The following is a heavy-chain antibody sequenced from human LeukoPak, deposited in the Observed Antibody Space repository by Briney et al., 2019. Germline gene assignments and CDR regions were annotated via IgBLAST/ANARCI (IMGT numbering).Heavy chain of an antibody. Sequence: KPSETQSLTCTVSGGSISTYYWNWIRQPPGKGLEWIGYIYYRGSTNYNPSLKSRVTISVDTSKNQFSLKLNSVTAADTAVYYCARSGGYSSSWSLWGQGTLVTVSS. CDR1: GGSISTYY. J-gene: IGHJ4*02. V-gene: IGHV4-59*01. CDR3: ARSGGYSSSWSL. CDR2: IYYRGST. D-gene: IGHD6-13*01.